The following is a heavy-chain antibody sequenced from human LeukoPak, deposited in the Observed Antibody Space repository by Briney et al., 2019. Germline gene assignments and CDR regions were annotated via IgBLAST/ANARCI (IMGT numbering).Heavy chain of an antibody. V-gene: IGHV5-51*01. CDR2: IYPGDSDT. J-gene: IGHJ4*02. Sequence: GESLKISCQGSGYSFTSYWIGWVRQMPGKGLEFMGIIYPGDSDTTYSPSFQGQVTMSADKSITTAYLQWRSLKASDTAMYCCARRRYDSSGTLDYWGQGTLVTVSS. CDR1: GYSFTSYW. D-gene: IGHD3-22*01. CDR3: ARRRYDSSGTLDY.